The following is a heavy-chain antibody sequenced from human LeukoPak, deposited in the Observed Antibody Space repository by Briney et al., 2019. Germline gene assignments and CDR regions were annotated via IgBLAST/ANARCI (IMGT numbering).Heavy chain of an antibody. D-gene: IGHD3-16*01. CDR3: AEGDPDAFDI. CDR1: GGSFSGYY. CDR2: INHSGST. V-gene: IGHV4-34*01. J-gene: IGHJ3*02. Sequence: SETLSLTDAVYGGSFSGYYWSWIRQPPGKGLEWIGEINHSGSTNYNPSLKSRVTISVDTSKNQFSLKLSSVTAADTAVYYCAEGDPDAFDIWGQGTMVTVSS.